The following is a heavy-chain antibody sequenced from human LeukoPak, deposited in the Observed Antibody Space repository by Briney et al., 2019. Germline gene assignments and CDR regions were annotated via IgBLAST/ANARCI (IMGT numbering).Heavy chain of an antibody. D-gene: IGHD3-22*01. Sequence: PGGSLRLSCAASGFTFSSYSMNWVRQAPGKGLEWVSYISSSSSTIYYADSVKGRFTISRDNAKNSLYLQMNSLRAEDTAVYYCARDADYYDSSGYPLFDYWGQGTLVTVSS. CDR2: ISSSSSTI. CDR3: ARDADYYDSSGYPLFDY. J-gene: IGHJ4*02. V-gene: IGHV3-48*04. CDR1: GFTFSSYS.